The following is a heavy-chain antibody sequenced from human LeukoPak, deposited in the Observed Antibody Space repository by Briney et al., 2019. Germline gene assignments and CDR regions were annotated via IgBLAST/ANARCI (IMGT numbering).Heavy chain of an antibody. CDR2: IYYSGST. Sequence: SETLSLTCFVSGGSINSSTYYWGWIRQPPGKGLEWIGSIYYSGSTYYNPSLKSRVAISVDTSKNQFSLKLSSVTAADTAVYYCAREEQLVLGYYYYYMDVWGEGTTVTVSS. D-gene: IGHD6-6*01. CDR3: AREEQLVLGYYYYYMDV. CDR1: GGSINSSTYY. V-gene: IGHV4-39*07. J-gene: IGHJ6*03.